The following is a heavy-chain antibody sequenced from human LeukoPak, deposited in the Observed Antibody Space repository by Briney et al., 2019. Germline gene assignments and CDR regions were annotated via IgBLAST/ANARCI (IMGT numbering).Heavy chain of an antibody. J-gene: IGHJ4*02. Sequence: WETLSLTCTVSGDSMSRNRYYWAWIRQPPGKGLVWIATIYYSGATFYNPSLSSRVTISLDMSKNQFSLRLTSVTAADTAVYYCARRINDYGAFYDHWGQGTLVTVSS. CDR2: IYYSGAT. D-gene: IGHD4-17*01. CDR3: ARRINDYGAFYDH. CDR1: GDSMSRNRYY. V-gene: IGHV4-39*01.